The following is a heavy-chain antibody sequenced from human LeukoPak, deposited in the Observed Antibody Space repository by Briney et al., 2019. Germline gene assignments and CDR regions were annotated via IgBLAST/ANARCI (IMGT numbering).Heavy chain of an antibody. V-gene: IGHV3-7*01. Sequence: GGSLRLSCAASGFTFSSYWMSWVRQAPGKGLEWVANIKQDGSEKYYADSVKGRFTISRDNAKNSLYLQMNSLRAEDTAVYYCAREGAGISRSDFDYWGQGTLVTVSS. CDR2: IKQDGSEK. D-gene: IGHD6-19*01. CDR1: GFTFSSYW. J-gene: IGHJ4*02. CDR3: AREGAGISRSDFDY.